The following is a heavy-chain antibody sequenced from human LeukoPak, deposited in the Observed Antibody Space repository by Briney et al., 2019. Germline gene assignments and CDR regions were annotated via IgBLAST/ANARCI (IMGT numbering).Heavy chain of an antibody. CDR1: GRSMSIYF. D-gene: IGHD1-26*01. V-gene: IGHV4-59*01. Sequence: SETLSLTRTVSGRSMSIYFWSWIRQPPGKGLEWLGYIYHSGSTFYNPSLKSRVTISLDTSKNQFFLRLSSVTAADTAVYYCVGRLEWERIRDAAFDIWGQGTMVTVSS. CDR2: IYHSGST. J-gene: IGHJ3*02. CDR3: VGRLEWERIRDAAFDI.